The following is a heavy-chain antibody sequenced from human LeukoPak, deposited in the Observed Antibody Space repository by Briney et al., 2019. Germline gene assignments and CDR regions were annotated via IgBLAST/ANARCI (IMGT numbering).Heavy chain of an antibody. J-gene: IGHJ4*02. CDR3: ARGGPDRAYSSSYFDY. D-gene: IGHD6-13*01. CDR2: IIPIFGTA. CDR1: GYTFTSYG. V-gene: IGHV1-69*13. Sequence: ASVKVSCKASGYTFTSYGISWVRQAPGQGLEWMGGIIPIFGTANYAQKFQGRVTITADESTSTAYMELSSLRSEDTAVYYCARGGPDRAYSSSYFDYWGQGTLVTVPS.